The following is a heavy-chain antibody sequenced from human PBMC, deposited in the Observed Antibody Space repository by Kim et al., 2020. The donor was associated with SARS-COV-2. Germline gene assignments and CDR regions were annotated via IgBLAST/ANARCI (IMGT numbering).Heavy chain of an antibody. CDR1: GYTFTSYG. V-gene: IGHV1-18*04. CDR2: ISAYNGNT. D-gene: IGHD6-13*01. J-gene: IGHJ6*02. CDR3: ARGSSSWYYYYYGMDV. Sequence: ASVKVSCKASGYTFTSYGISWVRQAPGQGLEWMGWISAYNGNTNYAQKLQGRVTMTTDTSTSTAYMELRSLRSDDTVVYYCARGSSSWYYYYYGMDVWGQGTTVTVSS.